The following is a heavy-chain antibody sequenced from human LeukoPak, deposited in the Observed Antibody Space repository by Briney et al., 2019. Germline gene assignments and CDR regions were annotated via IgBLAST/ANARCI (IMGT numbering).Heavy chain of an antibody. Sequence: SETPSLTCTVSGGSISSYYWSWIRQPPGKGLEWIGYIYYSGSTNYNPSLKSRVTVSVDTSKNQFSLKLSSVTAADTAVYYCARHQNRYGSGSYTLYYYYGMDVWGQGTTVTVSS. V-gene: IGHV4-59*08. J-gene: IGHJ6*02. CDR1: GGSISSYY. D-gene: IGHD3-10*01. CDR2: IYYSGST. CDR3: ARHQNRYGSGSYTLYYYYGMDV.